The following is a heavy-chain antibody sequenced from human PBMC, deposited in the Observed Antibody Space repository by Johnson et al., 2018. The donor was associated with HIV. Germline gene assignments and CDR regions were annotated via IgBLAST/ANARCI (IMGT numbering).Heavy chain of an antibody. CDR3: ARAYYDSRGYYPHAFHV. D-gene: IGHD3-22*01. CDR1: GFTFSDHY. CDR2: ISYDGSNK. J-gene: IGHJ3*01. Sequence: QVQLVESGGGLVQPGGSLRLSCAASGFTFSDHYMDWVRQAPGKGLEWVAVISYDGSNKYYADSVKGRFTIPRDNSKNTLYLQMTRLRAEDTAVYYCARAYYDSRGYYPHAFHVWGQGTVVTVSS. V-gene: IGHV3-30*14.